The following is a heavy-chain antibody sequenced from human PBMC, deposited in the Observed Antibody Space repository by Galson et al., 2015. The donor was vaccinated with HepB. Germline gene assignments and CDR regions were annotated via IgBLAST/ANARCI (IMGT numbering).Heavy chain of an antibody. CDR3: ARISWPGYFQH. D-gene: IGHD2-15*01. V-gene: IGHV3-7*01. Sequence: SLRLSCAASGFTFSSYWMSWVRQAPGKGLEWVANIKHDGSEKYYVDSVKGRFTISRDNAKNSLYLQMNSLRAEDTAVYYCARISWPGYFQHWGQGTLVTVSS. J-gene: IGHJ1*01. CDR2: IKHDGSEK. CDR1: GFTFSSYW.